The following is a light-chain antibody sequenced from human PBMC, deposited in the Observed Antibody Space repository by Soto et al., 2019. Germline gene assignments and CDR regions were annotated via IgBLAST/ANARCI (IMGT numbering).Light chain of an antibody. V-gene: IGLV2-8*01. CDR2: EVS. J-gene: IGLJ2*01. CDR1: SSDVGGYNY. CDR3: SSYAGSNNLV. Sequence: QSVLTQLPSASGSPGQSVTISCTGTSSDVGGYNYVSWYQQHPGKAPKLMIYEVSKRPSGVPDRFSGSKSGNTASLTVSGLQPEDEADYYCSSYAGSNNLVFGGGTKLTVL.